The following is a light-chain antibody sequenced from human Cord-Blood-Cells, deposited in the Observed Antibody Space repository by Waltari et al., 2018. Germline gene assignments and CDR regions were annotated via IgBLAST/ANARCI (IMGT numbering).Light chain of an antibody. V-gene: IGKV1-5*01. CDR2: DAS. J-gene: IGKJ1*01. CDR3: QQYNSYSWT. CDR1: QGISSW. Sequence: DIQMTQSPPTLSASVGDRVTITCRASQGISSWFAWYQQKPGKAPKLLIYDASSLESGVPSRFSGSGSGTEFTLTISSLQPDDFATYYCQQYNSYSWTFGQGTKVEIK.